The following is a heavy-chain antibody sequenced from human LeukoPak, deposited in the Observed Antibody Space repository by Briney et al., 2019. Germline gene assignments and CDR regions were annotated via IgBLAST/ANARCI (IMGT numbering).Heavy chain of an antibody. J-gene: IGHJ4*02. CDR1: GYTFTTYG. Sequence: WASLKASCKASGYTFTTYGISWVRQAPGQGLEWFGRINVYNGNTNYAQKLQGRVTMTTDTSTSTAYMELRSLRSDDTAVYYCARMILLLGDVLTVPPRGFDYWGQGTLVTVSS. CDR3: ARMILLLGDVLTVPPRGFDY. CDR2: INVYNGNT. D-gene: IGHD3-9*01. V-gene: IGHV1-18*01.